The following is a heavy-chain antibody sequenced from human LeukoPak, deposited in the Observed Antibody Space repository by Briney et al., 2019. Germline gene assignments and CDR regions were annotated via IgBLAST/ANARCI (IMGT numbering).Heavy chain of an antibody. V-gene: IGHV3-23*01. CDR1: GFTFSKHA. CDR3: AV. CDR2: ITGSGGDT. J-gene: IGHJ6*04. Sequence: PGGSLRLSCAASGFTFSKHAMSWVRQAPGKGLEWVSLITGSGGDTNYAGSAKGRFTISRDNAKNTLYLQMNGLGADDGAVYYMAVWGKVTTVTVSS.